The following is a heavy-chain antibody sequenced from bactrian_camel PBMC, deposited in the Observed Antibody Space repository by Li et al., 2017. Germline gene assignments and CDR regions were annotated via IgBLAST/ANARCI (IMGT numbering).Heavy chain of an antibody. J-gene: IGHJ4*01. Sequence: HVQLVESGGGSVQTGGSLRLSCIASGNTDNNVCMGWFRQAAGEQREWVSSRQTSGNTLYSDSVKGRFTISRDNAKNTLYLQMNSLKPDDTAMYYCAADRSPFSFQRGLPRLFGASDRGQGTQVTVS. D-gene: IGHD4*01. CDR3: AADRSPFSFQRGLPRLFGASD. CDR2: RQTSGNT. V-gene: IGHV3S53*01. CDR1: GNTDNNVC.